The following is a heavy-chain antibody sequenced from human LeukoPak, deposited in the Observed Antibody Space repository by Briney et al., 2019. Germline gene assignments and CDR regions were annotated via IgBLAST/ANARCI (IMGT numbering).Heavy chain of an antibody. CDR3: ARGRTHFDY. D-gene: IGHD1-1*01. V-gene: IGHV3-30*04. J-gene: IGHJ4*02. CDR2: ISYDGSNK. Sequence: GRSLRLSCAASGVTFSSYAMHWVRQAPGKGLEWVAVISYDGSNKYYADSVKGRFTISRDNSKNTLYLQMNSLRAEDTAVYYCARGRTHFDYWGQGTLVTVSS. CDR1: GVTFSSYA.